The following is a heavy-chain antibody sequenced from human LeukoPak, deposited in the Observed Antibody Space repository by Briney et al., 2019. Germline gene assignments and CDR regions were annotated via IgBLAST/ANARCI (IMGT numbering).Heavy chain of an antibody. Sequence: GGSLRLSCAASGFTFSSYGMSWVRQAPGKGLEWVSAISGSGGSTYYADSVKGRFTISRDNSKNTLYLQMNSLRAEDTAVYYCARDSWGIVAGGKEMEKPDYWGQGTLVTVSS. CDR3: ARDSWGIVAGGKEMEKPDY. V-gene: IGHV3-23*01. D-gene: IGHD6-13*01. CDR2: ISGSGGST. CDR1: GFTFSSYG. J-gene: IGHJ4*02.